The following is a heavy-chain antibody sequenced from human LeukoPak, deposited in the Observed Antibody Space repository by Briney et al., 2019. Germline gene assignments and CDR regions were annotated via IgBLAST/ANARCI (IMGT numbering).Heavy chain of an antibody. D-gene: IGHD1-26*01. CDR2: IISNGGST. CDR1: GFTFSSYT. V-gene: IGHV3-64*02. Sequence: GGALRLSCAASGFTFSSYTIKGVRQAPGRGREHVSAIISNGGSTHYTDSVKGRFSISRDNSKSTVYLQMGSLRPEDMAVYYCARVKMGATINDYYYYYMDVWGRGATVTVSS. CDR3: ARVKMGATINDYYYYYMDV. J-gene: IGHJ6*03.